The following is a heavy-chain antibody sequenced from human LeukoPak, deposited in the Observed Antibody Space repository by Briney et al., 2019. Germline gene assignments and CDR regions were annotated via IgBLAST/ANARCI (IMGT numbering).Heavy chain of an antibody. V-gene: IGHV4-59*01. D-gene: IGHD3-3*01. Sequence: SETLSLTCTVSGGSISSYYWSWIRQPPGKGLEWIGYIYYSGSTNYNPSLKSRVTISVDTSKNQFSLKLSSVTAADTAVYYCARGLGITIFGEVAYFDYWGQGTLVTVSS. CDR1: GGSISSYY. CDR3: ARGLGITIFGEVAYFDY. J-gene: IGHJ4*02. CDR2: IYYSGST.